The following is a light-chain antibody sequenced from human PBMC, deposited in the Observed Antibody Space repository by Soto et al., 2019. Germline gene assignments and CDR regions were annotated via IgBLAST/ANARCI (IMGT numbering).Light chain of an antibody. CDR2: GAS. V-gene: IGKV3-11*01. J-gene: IGKJ1*01. CDR1: QSISSN. Sequence: EIVMTQSPATLSVSPGERATLSCRASQSISSNLAWYQQKPGQAPRLLIYGASQRATGIPARFRGSGSGTDFTLSISSLEPEDFAVYYCQQRTDRPPWTFSQGTKVDIK. CDR3: QQRTDRPPWT.